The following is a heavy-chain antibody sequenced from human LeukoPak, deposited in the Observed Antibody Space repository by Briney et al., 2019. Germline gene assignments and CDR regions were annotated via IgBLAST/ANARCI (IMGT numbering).Heavy chain of an antibody. V-gene: IGHV3-23*01. CDR3: AQDGAWLRFDH. CDR1: GFIVSSNH. CDR2: ISPGGDIK. D-gene: IGHD5-12*01. J-gene: IGHJ4*02. Sequence: QTGGSLRLSCAASGFIVSSNHMSWVRQAPGKGLEWVSGISPGGDIKYYADSVKGRFVISRDNSKNTVYLQMNSLRVDDTARYYCAQDGAWLRFDHWGQGTLVTVSS.